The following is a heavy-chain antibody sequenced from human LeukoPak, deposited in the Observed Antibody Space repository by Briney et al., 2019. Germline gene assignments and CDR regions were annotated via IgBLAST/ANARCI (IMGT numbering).Heavy chain of an antibody. Sequence: GGSLRLSCAASGFTFSSYGMHWVRQAPGKGLEWVAFIWYDGSNKYYADSVKGRFTISRDNSKNTLYLQMNSMRAEDTAVYYCARDPYDSSGYYYWSAMGYWGQGTLVTVSS. V-gene: IGHV3-33*01. J-gene: IGHJ4*02. CDR2: IWYDGSNK. CDR3: ARDPYDSSGYYYWSAMGY. CDR1: GFTFSSYG. D-gene: IGHD3-22*01.